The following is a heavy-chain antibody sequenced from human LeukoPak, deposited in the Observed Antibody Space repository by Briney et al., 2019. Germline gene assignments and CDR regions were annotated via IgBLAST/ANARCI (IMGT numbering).Heavy chain of an antibody. V-gene: IGHV4-59*08. J-gene: IGHJ4*02. D-gene: IGHD6-19*01. CDR3: ARLTSGWYVIY. CDR1: GGSISSYY. Sequence: RPSETLSLTCTVSGGSISSYYWSWIRQPPGKGLEWIGYIYYSGSTNYNPSLKSRVTISVDTSKNQFSLKLSSVTDADTAIYYCARLTSGWYVIYWGQGTLVTVSS. CDR2: IYYSGST.